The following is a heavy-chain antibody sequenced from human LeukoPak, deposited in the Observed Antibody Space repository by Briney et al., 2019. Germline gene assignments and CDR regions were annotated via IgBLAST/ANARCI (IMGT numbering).Heavy chain of an antibody. J-gene: IGHJ4*02. Sequence: GGSLRLSCAASGFTFSSYAMHWVRQAPGKGLEWVAVLSYDGTSKYYADSVKGRFTISRDNSKNTLYPQMNSLRAKDTAVYYCAAGEFFDYWGQGTLVTVSS. CDR1: GFTFSSYA. CDR2: LSYDGTSK. CDR3: AAGEFFDY. D-gene: IGHD3-10*01. V-gene: IGHV3-30-3*01.